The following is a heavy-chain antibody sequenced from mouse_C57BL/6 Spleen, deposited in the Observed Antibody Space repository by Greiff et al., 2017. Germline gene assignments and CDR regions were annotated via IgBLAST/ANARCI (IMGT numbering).Heavy chain of an antibody. Sequence: VKLVESGPGLVAPSQSLSITCTVSGFSLTSYAISWVRQPPGKGLEWLGVIWTGGGTNYNSALKSRLSISKDNSKSQVFLKMNSLQTDDTARYYCARTLHYYGSNGGYFDVWGTGTTVTVSS. J-gene: IGHJ1*03. CDR1: GFSLTSYA. CDR2: IWTGGGT. V-gene: IGHV2-9-1*01. CDR3: ARTLHYYGSNGGYFDV. D-gene: IGHD1-1*01.